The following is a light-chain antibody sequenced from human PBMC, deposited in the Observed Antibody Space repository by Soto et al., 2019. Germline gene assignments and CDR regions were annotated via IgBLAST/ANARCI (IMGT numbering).Light chain of an antibody. J-gene: IGKJ1*01. CDR1: QSVSSSY. V-gene: IGKV3-20*01. CDR2: GAS. Sequence: EIVLTQSPGTLSLSPWERATLSCRASQSVSSSYLAWYQQKPGQAPRVLIYGASNRATGIPDRFSGSGSGTDFTLTISRLEPEDFAVYYCQQYGSSGTFGQGTKVDIK. CDR3: QQYGSSGT.